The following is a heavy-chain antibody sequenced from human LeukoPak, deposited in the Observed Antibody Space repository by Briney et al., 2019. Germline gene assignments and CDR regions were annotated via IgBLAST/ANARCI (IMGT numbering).Heavy chain of an antibody. D-gene: IGHD3-3*01. CDR2: IFYSGSS. J-gene: IGHJ4*02. CDR1: GGSVSSSSYY. V-gene: IGHV4-39*07. Sequence: SETLSLTCTVSGGSVSSSSYYWGWIRQPPGKGLEWIGSIFYSGSSYYNPSLKGRGTIPLDTSKNQFSLKLNSVTAADTAMYYCARPSIYDSTLYFDYWGLGTLVTVSS. CDR3: ARPSIYDSTLYFDY.